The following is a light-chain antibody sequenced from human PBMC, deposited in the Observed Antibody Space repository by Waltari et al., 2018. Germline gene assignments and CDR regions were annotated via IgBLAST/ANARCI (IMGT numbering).Light chain of an antibody. V-gene: IGKV1-16*01. CDR1: QDIRTF. Sequence: DIQMTQSPSSLSVSVGDRVTITCRASQDIRTFLAWFQQKPGKAPKSLMYTAFSLQTGVPSRFSGSGSGTNVTLTISSLQPEDFATYCCQQYHSFPLTFGPGTKLD. J-gene: IGKJ3*01. CDR3: QQYHSFPLT. CDR2: TAF.